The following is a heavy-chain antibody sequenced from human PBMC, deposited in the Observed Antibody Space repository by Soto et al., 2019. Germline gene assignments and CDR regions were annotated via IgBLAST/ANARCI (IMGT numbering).Heavy chain of an antibody. CDR2: ISAYNGNT. V-gene: IGHV1-18*01. CDR3: AMSHAARSSITIFGVVINYNWFDP. Sequence: QVQLVQSGAEVKKPGASVKVSCKASGYTFTSYGISWVRQAPGQGLEWMGWISAYNGNTNYAQKLQGRVTMTTDTSTSTAYMELRSLRSDDTAVYYCAMSHAARSSITIFGVVINYNWFDPWGQGTLVTVSS. D-gene: IGHD3-3*01. CDR1: GYTFTSYG. J-gene: IGHJ5*02.